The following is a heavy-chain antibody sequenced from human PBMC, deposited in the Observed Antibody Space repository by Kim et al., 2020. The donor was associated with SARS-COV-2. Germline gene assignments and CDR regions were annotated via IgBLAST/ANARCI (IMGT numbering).Heavy chain of an antibody. CDR2: ISGTSDAT. J-gene: IGHJ1*01. V-gene: IGHV3-48*02. D-gene: IGHD3-10*01. Sequence: GGSLRLSCAGSGFRFGGYSMNWVRQAPGKGLEWVSYISGTSDATYYVDSVKGRFTISRDNAKNSLYLQMNSLRNEDTAVYYCARYIGDSTAGSCCLEY. CDR3: ARYIGDSTAGSCCLEY. CDR1: GFRFGGYS.